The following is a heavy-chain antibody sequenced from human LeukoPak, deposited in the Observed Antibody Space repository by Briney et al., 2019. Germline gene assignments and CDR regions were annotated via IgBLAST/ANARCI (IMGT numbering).Heavy chain of an antibody. Sequence: SETLSLTCAVSGGSISSYYWGWIRQPPGKGLDWIGYIYYSGSTNYNPSLKSRVTISVDTSKNQFSLKLSSVTAADTAVYYCARLAVWAGTSYDVFHIWGQGTMVTVSS. V-gene: IGHV4-59*01. CDR1: GGSISSYY. CDR2: IYYSGST. D-gene: IGHD6-19*01. J-gene: IGHJ3*02. CDR3: ARLAVWAGTSYDVFHI.